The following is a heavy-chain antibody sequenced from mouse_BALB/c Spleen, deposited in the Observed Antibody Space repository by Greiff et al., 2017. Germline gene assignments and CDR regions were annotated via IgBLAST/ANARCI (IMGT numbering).Heavy chain of an antibody. CDR2: ISSGGST. Sequence: EVQRVESGGGLVKPGGSLKLSCAASGFTFSSYAMSWVRQTPEKRLEWVASISSGGSTYYPDSVKGRFTISRDNARNILYLQMSSLRSEDTAMYYCARGGLRRAFDYWGQGTTLTVSS. CDR1: GFTFSSYA. J-gene: IGHJ2*01. D-gene: IGHD2-2*01. V-gene: IGHV5-6-5*01. CDR3: ARGGLRRAFDY.